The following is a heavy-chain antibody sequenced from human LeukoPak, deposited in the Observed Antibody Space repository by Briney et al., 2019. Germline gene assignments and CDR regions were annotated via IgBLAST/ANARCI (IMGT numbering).Heavy chain of an antibody. V-gene: IGHV3-7*01. CDR2: IKQDGSEK. CDR1: GFTFTNYW. J-gene: IGHJ4*02. Sequence: GGSLRLSCAASGFTFTNYWMRWVRQAPGKGLEWVANIKQDGSEKHYVDSVKGRFTISRANAKNSLYLQITSLTDEDTAVYYCTTSYSSSWYASGTDYWGQGTLVTVSS. CDR3: TTSYSSSWYASGTDY. D-gene: IGHD6-13*01.